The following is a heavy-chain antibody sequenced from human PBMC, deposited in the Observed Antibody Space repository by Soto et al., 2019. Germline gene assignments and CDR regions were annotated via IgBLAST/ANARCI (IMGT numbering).Heavy chain of an antibody. D-gene: IGHD6-19*01. CDR1: GGSISSSSYY. CDR2: IYYSGST. Sequence: SETLSLTCTVSGGSISSSSYYWGWIRQPPGKGLEWIGSIYYSGSTYYNPSLKSRVTISVDTSKNQFSLKLSSVTAADTAVYYCARPVPGIAVAGASGEDDYWGQGTLVTVSS. V-gene: IGHV4-39*01. CDR3: ARPVPGIAVAGASGEDDY. J-gene: IGHJ4*02.